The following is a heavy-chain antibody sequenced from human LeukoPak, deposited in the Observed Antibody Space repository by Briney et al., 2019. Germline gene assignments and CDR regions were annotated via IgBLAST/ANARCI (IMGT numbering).Heavy chain of an antibody. D-gene: IGHD6-13*01. CDR3: ARVTGYMTEDYFDY. CDR1: GGSINSYY. V-gene: IGHV4-59*01. Sequence: PSETLSLTCTVSGGSINSYYWSWIRQPPGKGLEWIGYIYYSGSTNYNPSLRSRVTISVDTSKNQFSLRLSSVTAADTAVYYCARVTGYMTEDYFDYWGQGTLITVSS. CDR2: IYYSGST. J-gene: IGHJ4*02.